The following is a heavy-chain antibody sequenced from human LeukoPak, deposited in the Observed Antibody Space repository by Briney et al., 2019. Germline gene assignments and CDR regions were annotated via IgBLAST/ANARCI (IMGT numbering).Heavy chain of an antibody. D-gene: IGHD6-19*01. V-gene: IGHV1-8*01. Sequence: ASVKVSCKVSGYTLTELSMHWVRQATGQGLEWMGWMNPNSGNTGYAQKFQGRVTMTRNTSISTAYMELSSLRSEDTAMYYCARGGSSGGTDYWGQGTLVTVSS. CDR3: ARGGSSGGTDY. J-gene: IGHJ4*02. CDR1: GYTLTELS. CDR2: MNPNSGNT.